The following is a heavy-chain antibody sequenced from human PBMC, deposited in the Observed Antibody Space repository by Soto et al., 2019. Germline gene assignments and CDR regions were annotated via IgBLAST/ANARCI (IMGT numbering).Heavy chain of an antibody. CDR3: ARRSAVAGIFWFDP. D-gene: IGHD6-19*01. Sequence: QLQLQESGPGLVKPSETLSLTCTVSGGSISSSSYYWGWIRQPPGKGLEWIGSIYYSGSTYYNPSHKSRVTISVDTSKNQFSLKLSSVTAADTAVYYCARRSAVAGIFWFDPWGQGTLVTVSS. J-gene: IGHJ5*02. V-gene: IGHV4-39*01. CDR1: GGSISSSSYY. CDR2: IYYSGST.